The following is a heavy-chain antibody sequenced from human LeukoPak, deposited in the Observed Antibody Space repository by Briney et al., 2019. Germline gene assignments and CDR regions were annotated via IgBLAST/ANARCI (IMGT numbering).Heavy chain of an antibody. V-gene: IGHV3-48*03. Sequence: GGSLRLSCTASGFTFSSYEMNWVRQAPGKGLEWVSDISSNGSPIYYADSVKGRFTVSRDNAKNSLYQQMSSLRAEDTAVYYCARTMAFWGQGTLVAVSS. D-gene: IGHD5-24*01. CDR3: ARTMAF. CDR1: GFTFSSYE. CDR2: ISSNGSPI. J-gene: IGHJ4*02.